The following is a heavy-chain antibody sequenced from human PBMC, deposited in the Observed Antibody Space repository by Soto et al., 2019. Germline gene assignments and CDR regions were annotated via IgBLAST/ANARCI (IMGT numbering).Heavy chain of an antibody. CDR2: IYHSGST. CDR3: ARGREYSSSGDFDC. CDR1: GGSISPYY. D-gene: IGHD6-6*01. V-gene: IGHV4-59*01. J-gene: IGHJ4*02. Sequence: QVQLQESGPGLVKPSETLSLTCTVSGGSISPYYWSWIRQTPGMGLEWIAYIYHSGSTNYKPSLTSRVTVSVDTSKNQFSLQLSSVTAADTAVYFCARGREYSSSGDFDCWGQGTLVTVSS.